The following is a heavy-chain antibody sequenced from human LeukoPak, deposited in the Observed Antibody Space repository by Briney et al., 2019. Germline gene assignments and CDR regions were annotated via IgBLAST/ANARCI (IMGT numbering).Heavy chain of an antibody. V-gene: IGHV3-23*01. CDR3: XXDLWSGQWLVYWAFDI. CDR1: GFTFSSYA. CDR2: ISGSGGST. Sequence: GGSLRLSCAASGFTFSSYAMSWVRQAPGKGLEWVSAISGSGGSTYYADSVKGRFTISRNNSKNTLYLQMNSLRAEDTAVYYCXXDLWSGQWLVYWAFDIWGQGTMVTVSS. D-gene: IGHD6-19*01. J-gene: IGHJ3*02.